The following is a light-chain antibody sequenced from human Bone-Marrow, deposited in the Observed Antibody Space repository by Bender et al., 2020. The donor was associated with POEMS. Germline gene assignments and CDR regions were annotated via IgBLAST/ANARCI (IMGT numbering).Light chain of an antibody. V-gene: IGLV2-8*01. CDR2: EGS. CDR3: CSYANTNVL. CDR1: SSDIGHSDY. J-gene: IGLJ2*01. Sequence: QSALAQPPSASGSPGQSVTISCTGTSSDIGHSDYVSWYQQHPGKAPKLIIYEGSERPSGISNRFSGSESGNTASLTISGLQAEDEADYYCCSYANTNVLFGGGTKVTVL.